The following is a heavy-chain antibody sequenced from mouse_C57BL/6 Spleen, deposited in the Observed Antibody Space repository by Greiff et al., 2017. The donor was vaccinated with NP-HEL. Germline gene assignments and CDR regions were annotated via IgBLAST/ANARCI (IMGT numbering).Heavy chain of an antibody. CDR1: GFTFSDYG. D-gene: IGHD2-4*01. J-gene: IGHJ4*01. Sequence: EVHLVESGGGLVKPGGSLKLSCAASGFTFSDYGMHWVRQAPEKGLEWVAYISSGSSTIYYADTVKGRFTISRDNAKNTLFLQMTSLRSEDTAMYYCARPGDYDEGAMDYWGQGTSVTVSS. CDR3: ARPGDYDEGAMDY. CDR2: ISSGSSTI. V-gene: IGHV5-17*01.